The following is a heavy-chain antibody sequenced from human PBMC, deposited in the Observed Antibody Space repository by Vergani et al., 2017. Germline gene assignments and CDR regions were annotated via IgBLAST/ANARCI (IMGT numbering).Heavy chain of an antibody. CDR2: IRYDGSNP. J-gene: IGHJ6*02. CDR3: AKKGGSLYYYGVDV. D-gene: IGHD1-26*01. CDR1: GYTFGHFD. Sequence: QEQLLQSGGGVVQPGGSLRLSCIGSGYTFGHFDMHWVRHAPCKGLAWVAFIRYDGSNPQYIDSVKGRFTISRDNSKDTLFLQMNGLRPEDTGTYFCAKKGGSLYYYGVDVWGQGTTITVSS. V-gene: IGHV3-30*02.